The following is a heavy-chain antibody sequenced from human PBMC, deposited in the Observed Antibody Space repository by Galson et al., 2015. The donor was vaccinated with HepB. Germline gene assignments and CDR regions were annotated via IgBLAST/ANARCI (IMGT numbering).Heavy chain of an antibody. V-gene: IGHV3-33*08. J-gene: IGHJ4*02. D-gene: IGHD3-16*02. CDR2: IWKDGSNK. Sequence: SLRLSCAASGFTFSDYGMHWVRQAPGKGLEWVGLIWKDGSNKYYSDSVKGRFSISRDNSKKTLYLHLNSLRAEDTAVYFCAREDKNIIVAGLDSWGQGTMVTISS. CDR1: GFTFSDYG. CDR3: AREDKNIIVAGLDS.